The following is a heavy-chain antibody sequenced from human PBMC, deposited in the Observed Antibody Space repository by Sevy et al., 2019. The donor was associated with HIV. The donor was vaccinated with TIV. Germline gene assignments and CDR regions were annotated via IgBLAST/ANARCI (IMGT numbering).Heavy chain of an antibody. CDR1: GFAFYDYS. J-gene: IGHJ4*02. D-gene: IGHD2-8*01. Sequence: GGYLRLSCAASGFAFYDYSMSWIRQAPGKGLEWVATLSFGCGKINYADSVKGRFTISRDNSKNSFYLQMDNLRVEDTALYYCARERCTRPHDYWGQGTPVTVSS. CDR3: ARERCTRPHDY. CDR2: LSFGCGKI. V-gene: IGHV3-23*01.